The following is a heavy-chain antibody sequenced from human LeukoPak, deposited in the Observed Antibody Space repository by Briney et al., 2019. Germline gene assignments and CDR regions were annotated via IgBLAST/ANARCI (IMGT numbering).Heavy chain of an antibody. CDR1: GYTFTSYG. D-gene: IGHD6-6*01. CDR2: ISAYNGNT. J-gene: IGHJ4*02. CDR3: ARDLAARLPGGY. Sequence: GSVKVSCKASGYTFTSYGISWVRQAPGQGLEWMGWISAYNGNTNYAQKLQGRVTMTTDTSTSTAYMELRSLRSDDTAVYYCARDLAARLPGGYWGQGTLVTVSS. V-gene: IGHV1-18*01.